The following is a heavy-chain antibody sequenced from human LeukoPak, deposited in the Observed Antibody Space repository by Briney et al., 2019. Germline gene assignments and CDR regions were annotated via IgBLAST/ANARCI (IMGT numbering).Heavy chain of an antibody. V-gene: IGHV4-61*08. J-gene: IGHJ4*02. D-gene: IGHD6-13*01. CDR2: IYYSGSI. Sequence: SETLSLTCTVSGGSISSGGYYWSWIRQDPGKGLEWIGYIYYSGSINYNPSLKSRVTISVDTSKNQFSLKLSSVTAADTAVYYCARVGSWGKFDYWGQGTLVTVSS. CDR3: ARVGSWGKFDY. CDR1: GGSISSGGYY.